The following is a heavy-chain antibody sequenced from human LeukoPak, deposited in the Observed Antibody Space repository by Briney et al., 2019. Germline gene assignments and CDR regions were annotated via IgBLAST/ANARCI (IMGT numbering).Heavy chain of an antibody. CDR1: SGSISSSIYL. CDR2: IYYSGNT. Sequence: SETLSLNGTVSSGSISSSIYLRRLIRQPPGKVLEMIACIYYSGNTNYIPSLKSRVTISVDTYKNQFSLKLSSVTAADTAVYYCARDKQLDDYYYYNGMDVWGQGTTVTVSS. V-gene: IGHV4-39*07. D-gene: IGHD1-1*01. J-gene: IGHJ6*02. CDR3: ARDKQLDDYYYYNGMDV.